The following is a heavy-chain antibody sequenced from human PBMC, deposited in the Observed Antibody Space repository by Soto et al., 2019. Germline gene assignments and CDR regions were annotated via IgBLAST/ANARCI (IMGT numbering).Heavy chain of an antibody. J-gene: IGHJ4*02. Sequence: SETLSRTCTVSGGSISSYYWSWIRQPPGKGLEWIGYIYYSGSTNYNPSLRSRVTISVDTSKNQFSLKLSSVTAADTAVYYCARGYYDSSGYSEWDYWGQGTLVTVSS. CDR1: GGSISSYY. D-gene: IGHD3-22*01. CDR2: IYYSGST. V-gene: IGHV4-59*01. CDR3: ARGYYDSSGYSEWDY.